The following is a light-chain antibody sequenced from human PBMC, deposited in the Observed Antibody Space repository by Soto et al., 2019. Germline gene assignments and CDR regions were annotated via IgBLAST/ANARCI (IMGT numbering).Light chain of an antibody. J-gene: IGKJ1*01. Sequence: DIPMTQSPSSLSASVGDRVTITCRASQGIGNYLAWYQKKPGKAPKLLIYTASTLQSGVPSRFSGSGSGTDFTLTISSLQPEDVATYYCQKYNSAPTWTFGQGTRVEIK. CDR3: QKYNSAPTWT. CDR2: TAS. V-gene: IGKV1-27*01. CDR1: QGIGNY.